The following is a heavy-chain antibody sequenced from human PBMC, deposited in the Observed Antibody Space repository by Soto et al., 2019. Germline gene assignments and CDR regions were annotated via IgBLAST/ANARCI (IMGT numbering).Heavy chain of an antibody. CDR2: IYYRGNT. J-gene: IGHJ4*02. CDR1: GGSISSSSYY. D-gene: IGHD6-13*01. Sequence: SETLSLTCTVSGGSISSSSYYWGWICQPPGKGLEWIGSIYYRGNTYYNPSLKSRVTISVARSKNQFSLKLSSVTAADTAVYYCARERRVYSSSWYGWFDYWGQGTLVTVSS. V-gene: IGHV4-39*07. CDR3: ARERRVYSSSWYGWFDY.